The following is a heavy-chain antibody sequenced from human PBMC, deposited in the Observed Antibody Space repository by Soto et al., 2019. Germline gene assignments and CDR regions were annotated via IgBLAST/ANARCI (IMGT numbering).Heavy chain of an antibody. V-gene: IGHV1-69*01. J-gene: IGHJ5*02. CDR1: GGTFNNRA. D-gene: IGHD5-12*01. Sequence: QVQLVQSGAEVKKPGSSLKVSCKACGGTFNNRAINWVRQAPGQGLEWMGGIIPIFGTSNYAQKFQGRVTITADESTRTAYMELSSLRSEDTAVYYCVRGKMREMATILRDKWFDPWGQGTLVTVSS. CDR3: VRGKMREMATILRDKWFDP. CDR2: IIPIFGTS.